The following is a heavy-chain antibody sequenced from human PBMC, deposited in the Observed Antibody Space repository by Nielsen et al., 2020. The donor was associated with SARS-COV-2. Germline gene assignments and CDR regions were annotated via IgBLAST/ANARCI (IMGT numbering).Heavy chain of an antibody. J-gene: IGHJ1*01. Sequence: GESLKISCAASGFTFSDYYMSWIRQAPGKGLEWVSYISSSSSYIYYADSVKGRFTISRDNAKNSLYLQMNSLRAEDTAVYYCARDGDSSGYDPAEYFQHWGQGTLVTVSS. D-gene: IGHD3-22*01. CDR3: ARDGDSSGYDPAEYFQH. CDR1: GFTFSDYY. CDR2: ISSSSSYI. V-gene: IGHV3-11*06.